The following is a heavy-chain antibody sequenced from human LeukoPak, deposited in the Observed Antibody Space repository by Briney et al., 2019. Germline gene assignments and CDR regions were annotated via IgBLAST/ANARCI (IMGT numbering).Heavy chain of an antibody. Sequence: ASVKVSCKASGYTFTSYGISWVRQAPGQGLEWMGWISAYNGNTNYAQKLQGRVTMTTDTSTSTAYMELRSLRSDDTAVYYCARGLIVGAALPTDAFDIWGQGTMVTVSS. V-gene: IGHV1-18*01. D-gene: IGHD1-26*01. CDR3: ARGLIVGAALPTDAFDI. CDR2: ISAYNGNT. J-gene: IGHJ3*02. CDR1: GYTFTSYG.